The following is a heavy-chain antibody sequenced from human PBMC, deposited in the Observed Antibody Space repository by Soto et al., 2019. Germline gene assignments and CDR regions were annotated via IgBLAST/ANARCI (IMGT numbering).Heavy chain of an antibody. D-gene: IGHD3-3*01. CDR2: IIPIFGTA. Sequence: HVQLVQSGAEVRKPGSSVKVGCKAFGGTFSSYAISWVRQAHGQGLEWLGGIIPIFGTANYAQKFQGRLRITEDKTTTTGYLERSTRRNYDTAVYYCATDVRSGYTSAGFYHWDKGTMVPVSS. CDR3: ATDVRSGYTSAGFYH. V-gene: IGHV1-69*14. CDR1: GGTFSSYA. J-gene: IGHJ1*01.